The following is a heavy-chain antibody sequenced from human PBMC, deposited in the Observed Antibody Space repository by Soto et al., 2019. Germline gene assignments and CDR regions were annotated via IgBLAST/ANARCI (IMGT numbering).Heavy chain of an antibody. CDR1: GFSFSSHI. CDR2: INSGSTTI. J-gene: IGHJ4*02. D-gene: IGHD4-17*01. V-gene: IGHV3-48*01. CDR3: LNGDYY. Sequence: PGGSLRLSCAASGFSFSSHIMYWVRQAPGKGLEWVSSINSGSTTIYYADSVQGRFTISRDNAKNSLYLQMNSLRADDTAVYYCLNGDYYVGQGTLVTVSS.